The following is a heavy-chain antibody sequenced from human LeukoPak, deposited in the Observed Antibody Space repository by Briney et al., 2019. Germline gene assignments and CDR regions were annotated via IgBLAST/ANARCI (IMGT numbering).Heavy chain of an antibody. CDR3: ARGYCSSSAWPPCDY. CDR2: ISYDGSNK. V-gene: IGHV3-30*04. Sequence: GRSLRLSCAASGFTFSTYTIHWVRQAPGKGLEWVAVISYDGSNKYYADSVKGRFTLSRDNSKDTLYLQMDSLRAEDTAVYSCARGYCSSSAWPPCDYWGQGTLVTVSS. CDR1: GFTFSTYT. D-gene: IGHD2-2*01. J-gene: IGHJ4*02.